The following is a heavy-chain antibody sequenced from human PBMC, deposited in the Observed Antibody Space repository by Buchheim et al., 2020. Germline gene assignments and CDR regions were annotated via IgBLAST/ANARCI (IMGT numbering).Heavy chain of an antibody. CDR1: GGSISSYY. CDR3: ARDLSGARYFDL. Sequence: QVQLQESGPGLVKPSETLSLTCTVSGGSISSYYWSWIRQPPGKGLEWIGYIYYSGSTNYNPSLKSRVTISVDTSKNQFSLKLSSVTAADTAVYYCARDLSGARYFDLWGRGTL. CDR2: IYYSGST. J-gene: IGHJ2*01. V-gene: IGHV4-59*01. D-gene: IGHD1-26*01.